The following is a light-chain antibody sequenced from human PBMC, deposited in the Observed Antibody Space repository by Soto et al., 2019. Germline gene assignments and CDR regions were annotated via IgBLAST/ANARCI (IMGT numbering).Light chain of an antibody. CDR2: GNN. V-gene: IGLV1-40*01. CDR1: SANIGAAYN. J-gene: IGLJ1*01. Sequence: QSVRTQPPSVSGAPGQRVTISCTRSSANIGAAYNVDWYQQLPGTAPKLLIYGNNNRPSGVPARFSGSKSGTSASLAIAGLQAEDEGDYYRQSYDSSLSGYVFGTGTKVTVL. CDR3: QSYDSSLSGYV.